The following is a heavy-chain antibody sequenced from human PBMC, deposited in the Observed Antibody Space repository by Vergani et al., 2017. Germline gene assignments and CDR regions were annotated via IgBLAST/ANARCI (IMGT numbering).Heavy chain of an antibody. V-gene: IGHV1-2*02. CDR1: GYTFTGYY. D-gene: IGHD5-24*01. CDR2: INPNSGGT. CDR3: ARGERWLQLLDY. Sequence: QVQLVQSGAEVKKPGASVKVSCKASGYTFTGYYMHWVRQAPGQGLEWMGWINPNSGGTNYAQEFQGRVTMTRDTSISTAYMELSSVTAADTAVYYCARGERWLQLLDYWGQGTLVTVSS. J-gene: IGHJ4*02.